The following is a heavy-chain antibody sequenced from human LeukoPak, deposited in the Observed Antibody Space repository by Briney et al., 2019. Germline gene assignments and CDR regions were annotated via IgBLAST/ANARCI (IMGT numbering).Heavy chain of an antibody. V-gene: IGHV4-4*07. CDR2: IYTSGST. CDR1: GGSISSYY. D-gene: IGHD2-2*01. J-gene: IGHJ6*03. Sequence: PSETLSLTCTVSGGSISSYYWSWIRQPAGKGLEWIGRIYTSGSTNYNPSLKSRVTMSVDTSKNQFSLKLSSVTPPDTAVCYCARCSSTSSEGYYYNMDVWGKGTTVTISS. CDR3: ARCSSTSSEGYYYNMDV.